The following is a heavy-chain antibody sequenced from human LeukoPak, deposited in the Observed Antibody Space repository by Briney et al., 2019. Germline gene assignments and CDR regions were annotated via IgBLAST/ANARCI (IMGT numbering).Heavy chain of an antibody. CDR2: IWYDGSNK. CDR1: GFTFSSYG. V-gene: IGHV3-33*08. Sequence: GGSLRLSCAASGFTFSSYGMHWVRQAPGNGLEWVAVIWYDGSNKYYADSVKGRFTISRDNSKNTLYLQMNSLRAEDTAVYYCARMPMVRAPGIDYWGQGTLVSVSS. CDR3: ARMPMVRAPGIDY. D-gene: IGHD3-10*01. J-gene: IGHJ4*02.